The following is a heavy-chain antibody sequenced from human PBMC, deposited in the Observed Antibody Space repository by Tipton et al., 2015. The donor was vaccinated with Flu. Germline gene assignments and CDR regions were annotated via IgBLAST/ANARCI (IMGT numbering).Heavy chain of an antibody. D-gene: IGHD2-15*01. J-gene: IGHJ4*02. CDR2: IKQDGSVK. Sequence: SLRLSCATSGFTFSSYWMSWVRQAPGKGLEWVANIKQDGSVKYYVDSVKGRFTISRDNAKNSLYLQMNSLRAEDTAVYHCARDCISGRCYRYWGQGTLVTVSS. CDR1: GFTFSSYW. V-gene: IGHV3-7*03. CDR3: ARDCISGRCYRY.